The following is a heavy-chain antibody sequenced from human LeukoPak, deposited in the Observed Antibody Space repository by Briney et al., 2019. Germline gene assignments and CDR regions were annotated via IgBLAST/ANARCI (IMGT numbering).Heavy chain of an antibody. CDR2: INHSGST. Sequence: SETLSLTCAVYGGSFSGYYWSRIRQPPGKGLEWIGEINHSGSTNYNPSLKSRVTISVDTSKNQFSLKLSSVTAADTAVYYCARDGVLGYYGSGSPRYYYYYMDVWGKGTTVTVSS. CDR3: ARDGVLGYYGSGSPRYYYYYMDV. V-gene: IGHV4-34*01. D-gene: IGHD3-10*01. CDR1: GGSFSGYY. J-gene: IGHJ6*03.